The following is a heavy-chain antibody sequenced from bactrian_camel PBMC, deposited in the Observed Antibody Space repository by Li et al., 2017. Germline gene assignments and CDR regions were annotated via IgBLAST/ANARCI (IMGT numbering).Heavy chain of an antibody. J-gene: IGHJ4*01. Sequence: VQLVESGGGLVQPGGSLKLSCTGYGYTFRNYAMMWLRQAPGKGLEWVSGLNGYGNTIYYADSVKGRFTISRDNARNTLYLQLSSLRTEDTALYYCATPLFFTPPLDYWGQGTQVTVS. CDR2: LNGYGNTI. CDR1: GYTFRNYA. CDR3: ATPLFFTPPLDY. V-gene: IGHV3S31*01.